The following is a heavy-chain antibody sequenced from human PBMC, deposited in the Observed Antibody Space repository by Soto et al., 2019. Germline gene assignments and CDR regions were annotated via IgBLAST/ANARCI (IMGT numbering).Heavy chain of an antibody. D-gene: IGHD3-9*01. V-gene: IGHV4-59*01. CDR1: GGSISSYY. CDR2: IYYSGST. J-gene: IGHJ1*01. CDR3: ARVEAYYDILTGYYRAEYFQH. Sequence: PSETLYLTCTVSGGSISSYYWSWIRQPPGKGLEWIGYIYYSGSTNYNPSLKSRVTISVDTSKNQFSLKLSSVTAADTAVYYCARVEAYYDILTGYYRAEYFQHWGQGTLVTVSS.